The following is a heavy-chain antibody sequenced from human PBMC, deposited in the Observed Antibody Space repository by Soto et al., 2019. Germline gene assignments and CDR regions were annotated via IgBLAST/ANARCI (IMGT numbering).Heavy chain of an antibody. CDR1: GYTFTNYV. CDR2: INAASGST. Sequence: QVQLVQSGAEVKKPGASVKVSCKASGYTFTNYVMHWVRQAPGRSLEWMGWINAASGSTKYSRNFQGRVTITGDTSASTAYMELSSLTSEDTAVYYCARGRYYDSGRYYLDYWGQGTLVTVSS. CDR3: ARGRYYDSGRYYLDY. D-gene: IGHD3-10*01. V-gene: IGHV1-3*01. J-gene: IGHJ4*02.